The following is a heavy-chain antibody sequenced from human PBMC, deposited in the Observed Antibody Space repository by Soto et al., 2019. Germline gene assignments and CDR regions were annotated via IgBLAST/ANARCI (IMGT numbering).Heavy chain of an antibody. Sequence: SETLSLTCTVSGGSISDISYCWSWIRQPPGKGLQWIGCMFYSGATYYNPPLKNRVTLSVDTSNNEFSLKLVSVTAPDTAVYYCARHKSGSDWLDPWGQGTLVTVSS. CDR2: MFYSGAT. J-gene: IGHJ5*01. CDR3: ARHKSGSDWLDP. D-gene: IGHD2-15*01. CDR1: GGSISDISYC. V-gene: IGHV4-39*01.